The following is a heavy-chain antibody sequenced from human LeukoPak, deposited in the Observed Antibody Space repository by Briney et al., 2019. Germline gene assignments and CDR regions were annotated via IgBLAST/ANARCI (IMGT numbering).Heavy chain of an antibody. J-gene: IGHJ6*02. Sequence: HAGGSLRLSCAASGFTFSSYAMSWVRQAPGKGLEWVSAISGSGGSTYYADSVKGRFTISRDNAKNSLYLQMNSLRAEDTAVYYCARDPNMVRGQDVWGQGTTVTVSS. D-gene: IGHD3-10*01. V-gene: IGHV3-23*01. CDR2: ISGSGGST. CDR1: GFTFSSYA. CDR3: ARDPNMVRGQDV.